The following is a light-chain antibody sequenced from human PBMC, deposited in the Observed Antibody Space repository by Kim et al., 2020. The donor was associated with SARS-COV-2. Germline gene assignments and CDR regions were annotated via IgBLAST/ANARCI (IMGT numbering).Light chain of an antibody. CDR1: QNSRSI. J-gene: IGKJ5*01. CDR2: GIS. Sequence: APVGDGGTHTCRTSQNSRSILGWYHRKPRRTPKRLMYGISSVQSWVPARFTGSGAGTEFTLSISSLQPEDFATFFCLHHNTYPITFGQGTRLEIK. CDR3: LHHNTYPIT. V-gene: IGKV1-17*01.